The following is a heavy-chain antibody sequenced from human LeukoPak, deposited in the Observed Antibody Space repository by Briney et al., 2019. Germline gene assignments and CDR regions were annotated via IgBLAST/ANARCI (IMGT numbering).Heavy chain of an antibody. D-gene: IGHD3-10*01. V-gene: IGHV1-2*02. CDR3: ARFRAVIDYLIDY. J-gene: IGHJ4*02. CDR1: GYTFTGYY. CDR2: INPNSGDT. Sequence: ASVKVSCKASGYTFTGYYMHWVRQAPGQGLEWMGWINPNSGDTNYAQKFQGRVTMTRDTSISTAYMELSRLRSDDTAVYYCARFRAVIDYLIDYWGQGTLVTVSS.